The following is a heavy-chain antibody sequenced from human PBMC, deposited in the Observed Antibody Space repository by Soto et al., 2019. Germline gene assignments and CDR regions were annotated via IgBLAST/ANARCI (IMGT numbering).Heavy chain of an antibody. CDR2: IYYSGST. D-gene: IGHD2-21*02. CDR3: ARDLWGYCGTDCYPLDV. Sequence: SETRSLTCTVSGGSFNIYYWSWIRQPPGKGLEWIGSIYYSGSTKYNPSLKSRVTISVDTSKSQFSLKLNSVTAADTAVYYCARDLWGYCGTDCYPLDVWGQGTTVTVSS. J-gene: IGHJ6*02. V-gene: IGHV4-59*01. CDR1: GGSFNIYY.